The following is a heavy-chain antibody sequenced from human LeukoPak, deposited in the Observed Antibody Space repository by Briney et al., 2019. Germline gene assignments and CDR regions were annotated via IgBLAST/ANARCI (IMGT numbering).Heavy chain of an antibody. J-gene: IGHJ4*02. Sequence: SLTLSCAASGFTFSSYSMHWVRQAPGKGLEWVAIIWYDGSNKYYADPVKGRFTISRDNSKSMVYLQTNSLRAEDTALYYCARSRGGSSSGVGDNFDYWGQGTLVTVSS. CDR2: IWYDGSNK. CDR3: ARSRGGSSSGVGDNFDY. V-gene: IGHV3-33*01. CDR1: GFTFSSYS. D-gene: IGHD6-6*01.